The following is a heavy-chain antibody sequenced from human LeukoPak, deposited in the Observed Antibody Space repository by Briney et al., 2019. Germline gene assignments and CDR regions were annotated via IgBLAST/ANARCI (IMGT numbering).Heavy chain of an antibody. V-gene: IGHV3-74*01. Sequence: GGSLRLSCAGSGNTFSSYWMHWVRQAPGKGLVWVSRINSDGRSTNYADSVKGRLTISRDNAKNTLYLQMNSLRAEDTAVYYCARSAYPGNSVIEDWGRGTLVTVSS. CDR2: INSDGRST. CDR3: ARSAYPGNSVIED. CDR1: GNTFSSYW. J-gene: IGHJ4*02. D-gene: IGHD4-23*01.